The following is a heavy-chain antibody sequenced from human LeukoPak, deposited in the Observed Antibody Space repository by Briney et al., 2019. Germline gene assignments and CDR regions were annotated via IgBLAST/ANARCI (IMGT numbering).Heavy chain of an antibody. CDR2: IYVSGST. V-gene: IGHV4-38-2*01. Sequence: SETLSLTCAVSSYSISSDYSWGWIRQPPGKGLEWIGNIYVSGSTYYNLTLKSRVTISIDMSKNLFSLKLISVTAADTAVYRCAKTDYGDYGGFNSWGKGKMVTVSS. J-gene: IGHJ3*01. CDR3: AKTDYGDYGGFNS. D-gene: IGHD4-17*01. CDR1: SYSISSDYS.